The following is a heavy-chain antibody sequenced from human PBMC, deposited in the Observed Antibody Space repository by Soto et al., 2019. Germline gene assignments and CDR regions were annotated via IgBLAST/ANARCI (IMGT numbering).Heavy chain of an antibody. J-gene: IGHJ3*02. V-gene: IGHV3-9*01. CDR1: GFTFDDYA. Sequence: PGGSLRLSCAASGFTFDDYAMHGVRQAPGKGLEWVSGISWNSGSIGYADSVKGRFTISRDNAKNSLYLQMNSLRAEDTALYYCAKALVWLADAFDIWGQGTMVTVSS. CDR3: AKALVWLADAFDI. D-gene: IGHD2-8*01. CDR2: ISWNSGSI.